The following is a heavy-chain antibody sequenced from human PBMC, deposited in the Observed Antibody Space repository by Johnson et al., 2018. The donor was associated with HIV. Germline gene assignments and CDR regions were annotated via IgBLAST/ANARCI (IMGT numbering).Heavy chain of an antibody. CDR2: INWNGGST. V-gene: IGHV3-20*04. D-gene: IGHD6-19*01. CDR3: ARVQDRVAGNSYGAFDI. CDR1: GFTFDDYG. Sequence: VQLVESGGGLVKPGGSLRLSCTASGFTFDDYGMSWVRQAPGKGLEWVSGINWNGGSTGYADSVKGRFTISRDNAKNSLYLQRNSLRAEDTALYYCARVQDRVAGNSYGAFDIWGQGTMVTVSS. J-gene: IGHJ3*02.